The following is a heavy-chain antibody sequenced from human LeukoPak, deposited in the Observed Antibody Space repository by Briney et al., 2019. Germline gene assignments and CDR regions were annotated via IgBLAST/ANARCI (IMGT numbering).Heavy chain of an antibody. CDR3: ARNGGNSDYDY. CDR2: IYHNGAT. CDR1: GGSISSSSSIC. Sequence: SETLSLTCAVSGGSISSSSSICWTWVRQPPGEGLVWIGEIYHNGATNYNPSLKSRVTMLLDKSKNQFFLKLNSVPAADTAVYYCARNGGNSDYDYWGQGTLVTVAA. J-gene: IGHJ4*02. D-gene: IGHD4-23*01. V-gene: IGHV4-4*02.